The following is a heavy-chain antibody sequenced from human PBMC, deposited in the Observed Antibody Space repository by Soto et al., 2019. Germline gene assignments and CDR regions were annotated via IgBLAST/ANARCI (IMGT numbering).Heavy chain of an antibody. CDR3: SRDLGYCSSTSCYAGANDY. Sequence: HPGGSLRLSCAASGFTFSSYSMNWVRQAPGKGLEWVSYISSSSSTIYYADSVKGRFTISRDNAKNSLYLQMNSLRAEDTAVYYCSRDLGYCSSTSCYAGANDYWGQGTLVTVSS. CDR1: GFTFSSYS. V-gene: IGHV3-48*01. D-gene: IGHD2-2*01. J-gene: IGHJ4*02. CDR2: ISSSSSTI.